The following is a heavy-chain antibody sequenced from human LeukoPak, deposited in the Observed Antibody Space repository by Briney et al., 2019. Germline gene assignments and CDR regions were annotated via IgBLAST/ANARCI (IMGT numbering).Heavy chain of an antibody. D-gene: IGHD7-27*01. Sequence: PGGPLRLSCAVSGFTFSDHYMIWMRQAPGKALEWVAYLTQSGSSMSYSESVKGRFTISRDNARNSLYLQMDSLRPEDTAVYYCGRGHWGLDYWGQGTLLTVSS. CDR3: GRGHWGLDY. CDR2: LTQSGSSM. J-gene: IGHJ4*02. CDR1: GFTFSDHY. V-gene: IGHV3-11*01.